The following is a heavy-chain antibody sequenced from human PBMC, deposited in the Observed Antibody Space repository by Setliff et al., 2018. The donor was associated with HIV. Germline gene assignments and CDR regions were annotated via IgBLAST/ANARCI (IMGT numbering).Heavy chain of an antibody. CDR1: GYTFTSYG. D-gene: IGHD5-12*01. Sequence: ASVKVSCKASGYTFTSYGMSWVRQAPGRGLEWMGWIHTEQGFPMYAQGFTGRFVLSLDPSVSTAYLQINSLNPDDGAVYYCAVDRHAFDIWGQGTVVTVSS. J-gene: IGHJ3*02. CDR3: AVDRHAFDI. V-gene: IGHV7-4-1*02. CDR2: IHTEQGFP.